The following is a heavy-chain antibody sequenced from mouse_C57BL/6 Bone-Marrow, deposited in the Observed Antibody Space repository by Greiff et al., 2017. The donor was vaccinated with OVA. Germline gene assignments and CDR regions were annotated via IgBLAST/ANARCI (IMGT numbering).Heavy chain of an antibody. D-gene: IGHD1-1*01. J-gene: IGHJ3*01. Sequence: VQLQQPGAELVKPGASVKLSCKASGYTFTSYLMHWVKQRPGQGLEWIGMIHPNSGSTNYNEKFKSKATLTVDKSSSTAYMQLSSLTSEDSAVYYCARSIYYYGSSFAWFAYWGQGTLVTVSA. CDR2: IHPNSGST. V-gene: IGHV1-64*01. CDR1: GYTFTSYL. CDR3: ARSIYYYGSSFAWFAY.